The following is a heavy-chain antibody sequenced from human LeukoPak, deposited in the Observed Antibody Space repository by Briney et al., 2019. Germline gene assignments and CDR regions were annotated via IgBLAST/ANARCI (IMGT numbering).Heavy chain of an antibody. CDR1: GDSVSSNSVA. V-gene: IGHV6-1*01. CDR2: TYYRSKWYS. CDR3: ARVSKDSSSWYKGIDN. Sequence: SQTLSLTCAISGDSVSSNSVAWTWIRQSPSRGLEWLGRTYYRSKWYSDYAISVKSRITINLDTSKNQFSLQLTSVTPEDTAVYYCARVSKDSSSWYKGIDNWGQGTLVTVSS. D-gene: IGHD6-13*01. J-gene: IGHJ4*02.